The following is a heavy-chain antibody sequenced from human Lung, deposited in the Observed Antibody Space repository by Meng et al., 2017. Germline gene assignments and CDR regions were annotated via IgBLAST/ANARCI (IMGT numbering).Heavy chain of an antibody. CDR1: GYTFPDYW. CDR2: INPKSGDT. J-gene: IGHJ4*02. CDR3: ARDEDISAAGKLFGDY. Sequence: ASVKVSCKASGYTFPDYWLHWVRRAPGQGLEWMGRINPKSGDTHYAQRFQGRVTMTGDTSISTAYMELSGLGSDGTAMYYCARDEDISAAGKLFGDYWGQGTLVTVSS. D-gene: IGHD6-13*01. V-gene: IGHV1-2*06.